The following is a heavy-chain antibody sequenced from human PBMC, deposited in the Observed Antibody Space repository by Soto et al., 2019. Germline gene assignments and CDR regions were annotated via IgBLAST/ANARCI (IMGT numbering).Heavy chain of an antibody. J-gene: IGHJ4*02. D-gene: IGHD3-3*01. Sequence: EVQLLESGGGLVQPGGSLRLSCAASGFTFSSYAMSWVRQAPGKGLEWVSAISGSGGSTYYADSVKGRFTISRDNSKNTLYLQMNSLRAEDTAVYYCAEEPYYDFWSGYYTGNGDYWGQGTLVTVSS. CDR3: AEEPYYDFWSGYYTGNGDY. CDR1: GFTFSSYA. CDR2: ISGSGGST. V-gene: IGHV3-23*01.